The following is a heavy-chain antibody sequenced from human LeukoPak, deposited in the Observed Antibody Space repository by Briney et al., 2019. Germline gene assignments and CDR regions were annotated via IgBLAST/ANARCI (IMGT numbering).Heavy chain of an antibody. D-gene: IGHD1-26*01. Sequence: AGGSLRLSCAASGFTFSSYGMHWVRQAPGKGLEWVAVISYDGSNKYYADSVKGRFTISRDNSKNTLYLQMNSLRAEDTAVYYCANSYSKVGATKDYWGQGTLVTVSS. CDR3: ANSYSKVGATKDY. CDR1: GFTFSSYG. J-gene: IGHJ4*02. V-gene: IGHV3-30*18. CDR2: ISYDGSNK.